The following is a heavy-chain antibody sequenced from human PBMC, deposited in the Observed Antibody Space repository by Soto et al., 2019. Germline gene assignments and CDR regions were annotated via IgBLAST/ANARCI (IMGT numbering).Heavy chain of an antibody. CDR3: ARGLGLGDY. D-gene: IGHD3-9*01. Sequence: ASVKVSYKESGYTFTVYITHWALQAPGQGLEWIGIINPNGGSTNYAYTLKGRLTVTRDTSTATVYMELGALTSEDTAVYYCARGLGLGDYWGQGTLVTVSS. CDR1: GYTFTVYI. CDR2: INPNGGST. J-gene: IGHJ4*02. V-gene: IGHV1-46*04.